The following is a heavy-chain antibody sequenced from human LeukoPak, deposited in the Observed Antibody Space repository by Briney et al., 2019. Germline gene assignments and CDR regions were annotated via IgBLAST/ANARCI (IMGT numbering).Heavy chain of an antibody. CDR3: AKDMNSWRDGSGLGDYFDY. CDR2: TSGSGRSI. J-gene: IGHJ4*02. D-gene: IGHD6-19*01. CDR1: GLTFSSYA. Sequence: GGSLRLSCAASGLTFSSYAMSWVRQAPGKGLEWVSGTSGSGRSIHYADSVKGRFTISRDNSKNTLYLQMNSLRADDTAVYYCAKDMNSWRDGSGLGDYFDYWGQGTLVTVSS. V-gene: IGHV3-23*01.